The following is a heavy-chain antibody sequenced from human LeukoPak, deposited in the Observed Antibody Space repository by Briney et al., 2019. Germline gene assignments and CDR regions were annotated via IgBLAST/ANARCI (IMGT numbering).Heavy chain of an antibody. CDR1: GGSFSGYY. Sequence: KASETLSLTCAVYGGSFSGYYWSWIRQPPGKGLEWIGEINHSGSTNYNPSLKSRVTISVDTSKNQSSLKLSSVTAADTAVYYCARRRVSGWYDYWGQGTLVTVSS. J-gene: IGHJ4*02. D-gene: IGHD6-19*01. CDR3: ARRRVSGWYDY. V-gene: IGHV4-34*01. CDR2: INHSGST.